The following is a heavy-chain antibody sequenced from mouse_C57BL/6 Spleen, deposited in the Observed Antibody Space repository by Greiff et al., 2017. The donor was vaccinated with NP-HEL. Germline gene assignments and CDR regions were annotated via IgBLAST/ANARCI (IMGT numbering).Heavy chain of an antibody. CDR3: ARGLLLYFDY. V-gene: IGHV5-17*01. D-gene: IGHD2-3*01. CDR2: ISSGSSTI. Sequence: EVHLVESGGGLVKPGGSLKLSCAASGFTFSDYGMHWVRQAPEKGLEWVAYISSGSSTIYYADTVKGRFTISRDNAKNTLFLQMTSLRSEDTAMYYCARGLLLYFDYWGQGTTLTVSS. J-gene: IGHJ2*01. CDR1: GFTFSDYG.